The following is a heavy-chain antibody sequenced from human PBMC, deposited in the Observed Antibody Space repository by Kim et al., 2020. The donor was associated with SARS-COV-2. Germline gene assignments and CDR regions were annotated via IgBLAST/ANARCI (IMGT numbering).Heavy chain of an antibody. D-gene: IGHD2-15*01. V-gene: IGHV4-59*01. J-gene: IGHJ4*02. CDR3: ARDFGGRDDY. Sequence: TTNSNPSLRSRVPILVDTSKNQFSLKLRSVTAADTAIYYCARDFGGRDDYWGQGTLVSVSS. CDR2: TT.